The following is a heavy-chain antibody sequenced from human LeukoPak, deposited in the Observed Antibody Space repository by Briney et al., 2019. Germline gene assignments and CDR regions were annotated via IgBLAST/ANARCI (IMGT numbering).Heavy chain of an antibody. V-gene: IGHV4-39*01. CDR3: ARKRITMIAVDAFDI. J-gene: IGHJ3*02. CDR2: IYYSGST. D-gene: IGHD3-22*01. CDR1: GGAISSSSYC. Sequence: SETLSLTCTVSGGAISSSSYCWGWIRQPPGKGLEWIGSIYYSGSTYYNPSLKSRVTISVDTSKNQFSLKLSSVTAADTAVYYCARKRITMIAVDAFDIWGQGTMVTVSS.